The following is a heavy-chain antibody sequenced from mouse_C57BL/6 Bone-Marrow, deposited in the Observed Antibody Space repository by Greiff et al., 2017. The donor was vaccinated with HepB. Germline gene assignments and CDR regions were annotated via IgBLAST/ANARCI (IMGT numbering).Heavy chain of an antibody. V-gene: IGHV1-61*01. J-gene: IGHJ4*01. Sequence: QVQLQQPGAELVRPGSSVKLSCKASGYTFTSYWMDWVKQRPGQGLEWIGNIYPSDSETHYNQKFKDKATLTVDKSSSTAYMQLSSLTSEDSAVYYCGKLGPYYAMDYWGQGTSVTVSS. CDR2: IYPSDSET. CDR1: GYTFTSYW. D-gene: IGHD4-1*01. CDR3: GKLGPYYAMDY.